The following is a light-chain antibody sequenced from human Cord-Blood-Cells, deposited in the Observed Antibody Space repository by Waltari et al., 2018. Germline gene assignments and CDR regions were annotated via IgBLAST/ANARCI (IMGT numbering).Light chain of an antibody. J-gene: IGLJ3*02. CDR1: SSDGGGYNY. CDR2: DVS. V-gene: IGLV2-11*01. CDR3: CSYAGSYTWV. Sequence: QSALTQPRSVSGSPGQSVTISCTGTSSDGGGYNYVSWYPQHPGTAPKLMIYDVSKRPSGVPDRFSGSKSGNTASLTISGLQAEDEADYYCCSYAGSYTWVFGGGTKLTVL.